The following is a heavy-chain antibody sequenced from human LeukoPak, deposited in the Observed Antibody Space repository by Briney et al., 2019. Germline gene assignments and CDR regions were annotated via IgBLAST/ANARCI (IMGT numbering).Heavy chain of an antibody. Sequence: GASVKVSCKASGFTFTSSAVQWVRQARGQRLEWIGWIVVGSGNTNYAQKFQERVTITRDMSTSTAYMELSSLRSEDTAVYYCAADEGYYDSRSDYWGQGTLVTVSS. CDR3: AADEGYYDSRSDY. V-gene: IGHV1-58*01. CDR1: GFTFTSSA. CDR2: IVVGSGNT. D-gene: IGHD3-22*01. J-gene: IGHJ4*02.